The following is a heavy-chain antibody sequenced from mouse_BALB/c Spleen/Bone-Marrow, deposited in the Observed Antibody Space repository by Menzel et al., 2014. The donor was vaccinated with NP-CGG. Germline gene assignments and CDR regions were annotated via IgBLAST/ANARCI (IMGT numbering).Heavy chain of an antibody. Sequence: EVMLVESGGGLVKPGGSLKLSCAASGFTFSSYTMSWVRQTPEKRLEWVATISSGGSYTSYPNNVKGRVTISRDNAKDTLYLQMSSLKSEDTAMYYCTRDPFCYGSSYAMDYWGRGTSVTVSS. CDR2: ISSGGSYT. V-gene: IGHV5-6-4*01. CDR3: TRDPFCYGSSYAMDY. D-gene: IGHD1-1*01. CDR1: GFTFSSYT. J-gene: IGHJ4*01.